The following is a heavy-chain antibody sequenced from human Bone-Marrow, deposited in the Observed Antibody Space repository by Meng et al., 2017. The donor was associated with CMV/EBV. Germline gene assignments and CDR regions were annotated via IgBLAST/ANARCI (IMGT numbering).Heavy chain of an antibody. Sequence: GGSLRLSCAASGFTFSSYWMHWVRQAPGKGLEWVALISYDGNHKYSADSVKGRFTISRDNSKSTVSLQMNSLRVEDTAAYYCARDLSAAGNYGMDVWGQGTTVTVSS. CDR2: ISYDGNHK. CDR3: ARDLSAAGNYGMDV. J-gene: IGHJ6*02. V-gene: IGHV3-30*03. D-gene: IGHD6-13*01. CDR1: GFTFSSYW.